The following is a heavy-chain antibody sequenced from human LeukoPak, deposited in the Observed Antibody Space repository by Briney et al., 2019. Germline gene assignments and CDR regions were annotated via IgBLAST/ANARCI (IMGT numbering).Heavy chain of an antibody. D-gene: IGHD6-13*01. V-gene: IGHV4-59*01. CDR3: ARGLSRRPGIAYLRFVY. CDR1: GGSINFYY. J-gene: IGHJ4*02. Sequence: PSETLSLTCTVSGGSINFYYWSWFRQPPGKGLEWIGYIYYSGSTNYNPSLKSRVTISVDTSKNQFSLKLSSVTAADTAVYYCARGLSRRPGIAYLRFVYWGQGTLVTVSS. CDR2: IYYSGST.